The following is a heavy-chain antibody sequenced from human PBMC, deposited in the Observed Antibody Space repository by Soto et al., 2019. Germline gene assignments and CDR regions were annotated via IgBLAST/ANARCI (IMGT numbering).Heavy chain of an antibody. CDR2: IRVYNGNT. V-gene: IGHV1-18*04. Sequence: SVKVSFKASCYTFSRYGISWVRQAPVQGLEWMGWIRVYNGNTKYAQKVQDRVTMTTDTSTSTAYMELRSLRSDDTAVYYCARKEDYGDYVDYWGQGTLVTVYS. CDR3: ARKEDYGDYVDY. D-gene: IGHD4-17*01. CDR1: CYTFSRYG. J-gene: IGHJ4*02.